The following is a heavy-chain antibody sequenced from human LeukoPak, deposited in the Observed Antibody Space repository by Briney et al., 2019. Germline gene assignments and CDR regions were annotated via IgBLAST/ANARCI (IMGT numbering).Heavy chain of an antibody. D-gene: IGHD3-16*01. V-gene: IGHV1-2*02. Sequence: SVKVSCKASGYTFTGYYMHWVRQAPGQGLEWMGWINPNSGGTNYAQKFQGRVTMTRDTSISTAYMELSRLRSDDTAVYYCARDHGATDAFDIWGQGTMVTVSS. CDR2: INPNSGGT. CDR3: ARDHGATDAFDI. CDR1: GYTFTGYY. J-gene: IGHJ3*02.